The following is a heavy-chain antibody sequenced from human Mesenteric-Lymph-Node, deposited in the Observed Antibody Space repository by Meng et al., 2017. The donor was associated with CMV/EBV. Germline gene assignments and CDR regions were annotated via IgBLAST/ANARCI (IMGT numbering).Heavy chain of an antibody. CDR3: ARFTSSGLDY. D-gene: IGHD2-2*01. CDR1: GGSISSYY. J-gene: IGHJ4*02. V-gene: IGHV4-59*08. CDR2: IYYSGST. Sequence: SLTCPVSGGSISSYYWSWIRQPPGKGLEWIGYIYYSGSTSYNPSLKSRVTISVDTSKNQFSLKLSSVTAADTAIYYCARFTSSGLDYWGQGALVTVSS.